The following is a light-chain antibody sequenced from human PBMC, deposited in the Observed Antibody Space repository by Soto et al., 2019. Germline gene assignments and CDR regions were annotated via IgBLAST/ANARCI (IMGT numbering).Light chain of an antibody. J-gene: IGLJ1*01. Sequence: QSVLTQPPSVSAAPGQKVTISCSGSSSNVGNNYVSWYQQLPGTAPKLLIYDNDKRPSGIPDRFSGSKTGTSATLDITGLQPADDAAAYCGTWDSGLGARVFGAGTKVTVL. CDR3: GTWDSGLGARV. CDR2: DND. CDR1: SSNVGNNY. V-gene: IGLV1-51*01.